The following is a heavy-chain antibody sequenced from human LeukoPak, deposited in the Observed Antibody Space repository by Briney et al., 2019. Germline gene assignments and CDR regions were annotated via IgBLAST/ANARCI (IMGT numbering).Heavy chain of an antibody. Sequence: GGPLRLSCAASGFIFSSYAMHWVRQAPGKGLEWVAILSYDGNNKYYADSVKGRFTISRENSKNALYLQMNSLRAEDTAVYYCARDKDYVRYYYMDVWGKGTTVTVSS. J-gene: IGHJ6*03. CDR3: ARDKDYVRYYYMDV. CDR1: GFIFSSYA. V-gene: IGHV3-30*04. CDR2: LSYDGNNK. D-gene: IGHD3-16*01.